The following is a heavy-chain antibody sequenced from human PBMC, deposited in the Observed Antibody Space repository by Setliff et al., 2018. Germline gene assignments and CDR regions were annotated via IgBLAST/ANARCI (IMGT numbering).Heavy chain of an antibody. CDR2: IYIGGSA. V-gene: IGHV4-4*07. CDR1: GGSISSYY. J-gene: IGHJ4*02. D-gene: IGHD6-13*01. Sequence: PSETLSLTCTVSGGSISSYYWSWIRQPAGKGLEWIGHIYIGGSANYNPSLKSRVTMSIDTSKNQFSLKLNSVTAADMAVYYCARGRGFIPAAGTDYWGQGTLVTVSS. CDR3: ARGRGFIPAAGTDY.